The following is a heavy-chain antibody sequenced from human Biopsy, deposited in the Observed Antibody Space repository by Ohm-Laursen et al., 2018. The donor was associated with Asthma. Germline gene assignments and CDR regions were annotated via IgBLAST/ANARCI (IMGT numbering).Heavy chain of an antibody. D-gene: IGHD4-17*01. V-gene: IGHV1-24*01. J-gene: IGHJ4*02. CDR1: GYSLTDLS. CDR2: HDHEEGGT. Sequence: ASVRASCKISGYSLTDLSMHWVRQAPGQGLEWMGGHDHEEGGTVNARRFQGRVTMTEDTSTDTAYMELSSLSSDDTAVYYCASDFPKDYVRYNFQFWGQGTLVTVSS. CDR3: ASDFPKDYVRYNFQF.